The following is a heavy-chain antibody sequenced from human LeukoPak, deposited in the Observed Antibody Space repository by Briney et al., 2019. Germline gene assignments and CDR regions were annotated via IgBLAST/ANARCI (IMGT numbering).Heavy chain of an antibody. J-gene: IGHJ6*03. Sequence: SETLSLTCTVSGGSISSSSNYSWGWIRQPPGNGLEWSGSSYYSGNTYYNPSLKSRVTISVDTSKIQFSLKRSSVTAADTAVYCCASRDAPPGYYYYVDVWGIGTPVTVSS. D-gene: IGHD2-2*01. CDR1: GGSISSSSNYS. CDR3: ASRDAPPGYYYYVDV. V-gene: IGHV4-39*07. CDR2: SYYSGNT.